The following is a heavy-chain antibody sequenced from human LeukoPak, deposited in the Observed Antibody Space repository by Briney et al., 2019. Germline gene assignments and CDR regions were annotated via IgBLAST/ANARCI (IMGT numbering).Heavy chain of an antibody. D-gene: IGHD2-2*01. V-gene: IGHV1-46*01. J-gene: IGHJ4*02. CDR1: GYTFTSYY. CDR3: ARHPTGVPAAFDY. Sequence: ASVKVSCKASGYTFTSYYMHWVRQAPGQGLEWMGIINPSGGSTSYAQKFQGRVTMTRDTSMSTVYMELSSLRSEDAAVYYCARHPTGVPAAFDYWGQGTLVTVSS. CDR2: INPSGGST.